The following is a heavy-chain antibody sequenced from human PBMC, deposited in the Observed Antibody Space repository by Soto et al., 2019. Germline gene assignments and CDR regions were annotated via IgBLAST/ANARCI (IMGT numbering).Heavy chain of an antibody. D-gene: IGHD5-18*01. CDR3: ARSWLWTENPDA. Sequence: QVQLVQSGAEVKKPGASVKVSCTASGYTFMDRVFAWGRQAPGQGLDWMGWISLIKGNTNYAQRLQGRVSLTTDTSTNTAYMELRSLRSDDTAVYYCARSWLWTENPDAWGQGTLVTVSS. CDR2: ISLIKGNT. J-gene: IGHJ5*02. CDR1: GYTFMDRV. V-gene: IGHV1-18*01.